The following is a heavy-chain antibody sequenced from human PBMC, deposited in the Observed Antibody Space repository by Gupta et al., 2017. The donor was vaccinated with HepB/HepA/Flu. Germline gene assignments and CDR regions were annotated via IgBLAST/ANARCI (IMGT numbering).Heavy chain of an antibody. J-gene: IGHJ4*02. Sequence: QVQLVESGGGVVQPGRSLRLSCAASGFTFSGYALHWVRQAPGKGLEWVPVISSDGSNKDYVDAVKGRFTISRDNSKNTLYLQMNSLRVEDTAVYYCARDSGSYFFFDGGQGTLVTVSS. CDR2: ISSDGSNK. CDR3: ARDSGSYFFFD. V-gene: IGHV3-30-3*01. D-gene: IGHD1-26*01. CDR1: GFTFSGYA.